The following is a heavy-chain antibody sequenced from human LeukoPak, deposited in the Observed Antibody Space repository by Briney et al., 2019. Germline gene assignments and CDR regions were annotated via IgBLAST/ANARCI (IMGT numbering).Heavy chain of an antibody. CDR2: IYYSGST. J-gene: IGHJ4*02. Sequence: SETLSLTCTVSGGSISGYYWSWIRQPPGKGLEWIGYIYYSGSTNYNPSLKSRVTISVDTSKNQFSLKLNSVTAADTAVFYCARGSVPGLLYYFDYWGQGTLVTVSS. D-gene: IGHD2/OR15-2a*01. CDR1: GGSISGYY. CDR3: ARGSVPGLLYYFDY. V-gene: IGHV4-59*08.